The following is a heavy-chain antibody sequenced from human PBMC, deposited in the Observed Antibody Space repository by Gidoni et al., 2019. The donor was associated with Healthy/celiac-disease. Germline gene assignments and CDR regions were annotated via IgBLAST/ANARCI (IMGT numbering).Heavy chain of an antibody. CDR1: GGTFSSYA. CDR3: AERGMGADKKQQRTPRTRTQTYYYGMDV. J-gene: IGHJ6*02. D-gene: IGHD3-16*01. CDR2: IIPSFGTA. V-gene: IGHV1-69*01. Sequence: QVQLVQSGAEVKKPGSSVKVSCKASGGTFSSYAISWVRQAPGQGLEWMGGIIPSFGTANYAQKFQGRVTITADESTSTAYMELSSLRSEDTAVYYCAERGMGADKKQQRTPRTRTQTYYYGMDVWGQGTTVTVSS.